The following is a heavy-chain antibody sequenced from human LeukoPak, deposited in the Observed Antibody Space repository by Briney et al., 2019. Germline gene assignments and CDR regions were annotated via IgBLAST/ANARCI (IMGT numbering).Heavy chain of an antibody. Sequence: PGGSLRLSCSASGFSFSYYGFHWVRQAPGKGLEWVALISYDGTNKYYADSVKGRFTISRDNSKNTLFLQMNSLRAEDTAVYYCAKSPGIGTYGDRSTAADYWGQGTLVTVS. D-gene: IGHD4-17*01. V-gene: IGHV3-30*18. CDR3: AKSPGIGTYGDRSTAADY. CDR1: GFSFSYYG. CDR2: ISYDGTNK. J-gene: IGHJ4*02.